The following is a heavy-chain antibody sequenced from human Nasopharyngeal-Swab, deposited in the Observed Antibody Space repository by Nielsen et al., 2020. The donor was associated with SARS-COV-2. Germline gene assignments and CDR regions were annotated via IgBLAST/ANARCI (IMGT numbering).Heavy chain of an antibody. V-gene: IGHV3-23*01. D-gene: IGHD5/OR15-5a*01. CDR3: AKGAIVSGILGVM. J-gene: IGHJ3*02. Sequence: GGSLRLSCAASGFTFSSYAMTWVRQAPGQGLEWVSSMSDSGGTTKYADSVKGRFTISRDNSKNTLNLQMNSLRAEDTAVYYCAKGAIVSGILGVMWGQGTMVTVAS. CDR2: MSDSGGTT. CDR1: GFTFSSYA.